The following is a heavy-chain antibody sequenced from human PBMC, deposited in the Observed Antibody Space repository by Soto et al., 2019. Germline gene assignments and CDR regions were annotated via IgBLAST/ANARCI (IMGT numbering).Heavy chain of an antibody. V-gene: IGHV5-51*01. J-gene: IGHJ6*02. CDR1: GYSFTSYW. Sequence: GESLKISCKGSGYSFTSYWIGWVRQMPGKGLEGMGIIYPGDSDTRYSPSFEGQGTISADKSISTAYLQWSSLKASDTAMYYCARDRRAHYDVWSGSVSVLGESGMDVWGQGTTVTVSS. CDR2: IYPGDSDT. D-gene: IGHD3-3*01. CDR3: ARDRRAHYDVWSGSVSVLGESGMDV.